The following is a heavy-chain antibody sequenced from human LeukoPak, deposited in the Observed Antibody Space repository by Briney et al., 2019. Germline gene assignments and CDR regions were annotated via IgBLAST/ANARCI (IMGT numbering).Heavy chain of an antibody. CDR1: GFTFSSYW. V-gene: IGHV3-7*03. J-gene: IGHJ4*02. CDR3: AKEMIVVVIYYFDY. CDR2: IKQDGSEK. D-gene: IGHD3-22*01. Sequence: GGSLRLSCAASGFTFSSYWMSWVRQAPGKGLEWVANIKQDGSEKYYVDSVKGRFTISRDNSKNTLYLQMNSLRAEDTAVYYCAKEMIVVVIYYFDYWGQGTLVTVSS.